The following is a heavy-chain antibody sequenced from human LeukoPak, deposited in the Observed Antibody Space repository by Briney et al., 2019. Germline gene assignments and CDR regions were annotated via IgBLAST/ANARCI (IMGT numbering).Heavy chain of an antibody. D-gene: IGHD3-9*01. CDR3: ARDGGYFDWPRPRPGKYYFDY. V-gene: IGHV1-18*01. J-gene: IGHJ4*02. CDR1: GYTFSNYG. Sequence: GASVKVSCKASGYTFSNYGVPWVRQAPGQGLEWMGWISVYTGYTNYAQNFQGRVTMTTDTSTNTAYMELRSLTSDDTAVYFCARDGGYFDWPRPRPGKYYFDYWGQGTLVTVTS. CDR2: ISVYTGYT.